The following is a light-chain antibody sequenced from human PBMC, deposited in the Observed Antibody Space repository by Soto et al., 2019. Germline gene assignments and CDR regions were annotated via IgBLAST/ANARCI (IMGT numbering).Light chain of an antibody. CDR1: SSDIGRYDY. CDR3: CSFTSSKTWV. J-gene: IGLJ3*02. Sequence: QSALTQPASVTGSPGQSITISCTGTSSDIGRYDYVSWFQHHPGRAPRLLIYEVINRPSGVSTRFSGSKSGNTASLTISGLHTEDEADFYCCSFTSSKTWVFGGGTKLTVL. V-gene: IGLV2-14*01. CDR2: EVI.